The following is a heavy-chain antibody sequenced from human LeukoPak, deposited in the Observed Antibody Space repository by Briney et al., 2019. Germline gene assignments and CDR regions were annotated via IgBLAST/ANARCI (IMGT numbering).Heavy chain of an antibody. CDR1: GGTFSSYA. V-gene: IGHV1-69*13. CDR2: IIPLFGTA. D-gene: IGHD3-22*01. CDR3: AREWNYESNGYFYYY. J-gene: IGHJ4*02. Sequence: GASVKVSCKASGGTFSSYAISWVRQAPGQGLEWMGGIIPLFGTANYAQKFQGRVTITADESTSTAYLELSRLRFEDTAVYYCAREWNYESNGYFYYYWGQGTLVTVSS.